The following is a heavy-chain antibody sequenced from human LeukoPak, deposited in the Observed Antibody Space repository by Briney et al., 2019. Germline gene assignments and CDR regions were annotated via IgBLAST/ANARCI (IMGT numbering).Heavy chain of an antibody. V-gene: IGHV3-9*01. J-gene: IGHJ4*02. CDR2: ISWNSGSI. D-gene: IGHD5-18*01. Sequence: GGSLRLSCAASGFTLSNAWMSWVRQAPGKGLEWVSGISWNSGSIGYADSVKGRFTISRDNAKNSLYLQMNSLRAEDTALYYCATTATAMVDYWGQGTLVTVSS. CDR1: GFTLSNAW. CDR3: ATTATAMVDY.